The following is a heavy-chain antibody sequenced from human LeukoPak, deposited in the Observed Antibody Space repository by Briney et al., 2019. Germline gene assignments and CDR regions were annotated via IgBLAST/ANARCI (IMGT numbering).Heavy chain of an antibody. V-gene: IGHV3-9*01. CDR3: AKDLDWNARGDAFDI. CDR2: ISWNSGSI. Sequence: GGSLRLSCAASGFTFDDYAMHWVRQAPGKGLEWVSGISWNSGSIGYADSVKGRFTISRDNAKNSLYLQMNSLRAEDTALYYCAKDLDWNARGDAFDIWGQGTMVTVPS. CDR1: GFTFDDYA. J-gene: IGHJ3*02. D-gene: IGHD1-1*01.